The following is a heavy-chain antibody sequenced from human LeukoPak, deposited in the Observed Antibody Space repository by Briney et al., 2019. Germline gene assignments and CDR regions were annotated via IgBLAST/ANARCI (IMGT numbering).Heavy chain of an antibody. CDR2: INPSGGTT. Sequence: GASVKVSCKASGYTFTSYYMHWVRQAPGQGLEWMGIINPSGGTTRYPQKFQGRVTMTRDTSTSTFYMELSSLRSEDTAVYYCARGSGYESQRWPHNFDYWGQGTLVTVSS. CDR3: ARGSGYESQRWPHNFDY. CDR1: GYTFTSYY. J-gene: IGHJ4*02. D-gene: IGHD5-12*01. V-gene: IGHV1-46*01.